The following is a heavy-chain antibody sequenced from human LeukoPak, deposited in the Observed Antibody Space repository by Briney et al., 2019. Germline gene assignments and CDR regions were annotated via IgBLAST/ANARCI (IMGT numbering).Heavy chain of an antibody. CDR3: ARAMVATNWYFDY. Sequence: GGSLRLSCAASGFTFSTYTMNWVRQAPGKGLEWVSSISSSSSDIYYADSVKGRFTISRDNAKNSLYLQMNSLRAEDRAAYYCARAMVATNWYFDYWGQGTLVTVSS. D-gene: IGHD5-12*01. V-gene: IGHV3-21*01. CDR1: GFTFSTYT. J-gene: IGHJ4*02. CDR2: ISSSSSDI.